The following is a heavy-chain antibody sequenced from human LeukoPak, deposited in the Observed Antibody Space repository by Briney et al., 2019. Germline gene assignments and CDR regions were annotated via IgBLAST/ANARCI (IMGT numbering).Heavy chain of an antibody. CDR1: GGSFSGYY. V-gene: IGHV4-34*01. CDR3: ASGGSGGSCQDY. CDR2: INHSGST. Sequence: SETLSLTCAVYGGSFSGYYWSWIRQPPGKGLEWIGEINHSGSTNYNPSLKSRVTISVDTSKNQFSLKRSSGTAADTAVYYWASGGSGGSCQDYWGQGTLVTVSS. J-gene: IGHJ4*02. D-gene: IGHD2-15*01.